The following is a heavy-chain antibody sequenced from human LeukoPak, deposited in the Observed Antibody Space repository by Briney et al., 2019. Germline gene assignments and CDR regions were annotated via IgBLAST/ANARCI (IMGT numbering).Heavy chain of an antibody. V-gene: IGHV1-18*01. CDR2: ISAYNGNT. D-gene: IGHD1-1*01. Sequence: ASVKVSCKASGYTFTSYGISWVRQAPGQGLEWMGWISAYNGNTNYAQKLQGRVTMTTDTSTSTAYMELRSLRSDDTAVYYWARDGSRRTGTRLRAFDIWGQGTMVTVSS. CDR1: GYTFTSYG. J-gene: IGHJ3*02. CDR3: ARDGSRRTGTRLRAFDI.